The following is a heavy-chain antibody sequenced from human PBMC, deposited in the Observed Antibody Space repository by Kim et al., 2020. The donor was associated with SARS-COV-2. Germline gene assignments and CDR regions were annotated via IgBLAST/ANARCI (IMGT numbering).Heavy chain of an antibody. CDR3: ARAPNPTVTTWAFCY. CDR1: GYTFTSYY. D-gene: IGHD4-4*01. Sequence: ASVKVSCKASGYTFTSYYMHWVRQAPGQGLEWMGIINPSGGSTSYAQQFQGRVTMTRDTSTSTVYMELSSLRSEDTAVYYCARAPNPTVTTWAFCYWGQRTLGTVSS. V-gene: IGHV1-46*01. J-gene: IGHJ4*02. CDR2: INPSGGST.